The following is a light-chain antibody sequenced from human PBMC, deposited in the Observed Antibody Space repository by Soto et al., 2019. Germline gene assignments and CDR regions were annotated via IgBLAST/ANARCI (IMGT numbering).Light chain of an antibody. J-gene: IGKJ4*01. CDR1: QGVGST. V-gene: IGKV3-15*01. CDR2: DAS. Sequence: ELVLTQSPATLSVSPGERATLSCRASQGVGSTLAWYQQEPGRAPRLLIYDASTRATGIPARFSGAGSGTEFTLTISSLHSDDFAVYYCQHYLTWPLTFGGGTRVEI. CDR3: QHYLTWPLT.